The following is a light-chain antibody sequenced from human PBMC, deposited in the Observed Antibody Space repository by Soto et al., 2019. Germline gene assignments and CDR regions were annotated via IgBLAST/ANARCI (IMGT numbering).Light chain of an antibody. J-gene: IGKJ2*01. V-gene: IGKV1-6*01. Sequence: AIQMTQSPASLSTSVGDRVTITCRASQGIRNDLGWYQQKPGKAPKLLIYAASSLQSGVPSRFSGSGSGTDFTLTISSLQPEDFATYYCLQDYNYPYTFGQGTKLEIK. CDR1: QGIRND. CDR2: AAS. CDR3: LQDYNYPYT.